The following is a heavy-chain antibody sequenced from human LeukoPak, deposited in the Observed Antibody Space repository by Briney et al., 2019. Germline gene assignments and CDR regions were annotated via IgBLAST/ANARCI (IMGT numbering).Heavy chain of an antibody. J-gene: IGHJ4*02. Sequence: SETLSLTCTVSGGSVSSGSYYWSWIRQPPGKGLEWIGHIYYSGSTNYNPSLKSRVTISVDTSKNQFSLELSSVTAADTAVYYCARKTVVGATTAPSFDYWGQGTLVTVSS. V-gene: IGHV4-61*01. CDR1: GGSVSSGSYY. CDR2: IYYSGST. CDR3: ARKTVVGATTAPSFDY. D-gene: IGHD1-26*01.